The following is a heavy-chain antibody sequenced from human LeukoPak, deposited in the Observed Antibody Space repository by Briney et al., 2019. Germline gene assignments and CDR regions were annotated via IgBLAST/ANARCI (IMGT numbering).Heavy chain of an antibody. CDR2: ISGSGGST. V-gene: IGHV3-23*01. CDR1: GFTFSSYA. J-gene: IGHJ4*02. CDR3: AKRRYCSGGSCYRGSGYDY. Sequence: GGSLRLSCAASGFTFSSYAMSWVRQAPGKGLEWVSAISGSGGSTYYADSVKGRFTISRDNSKNTLYLQMNSLRAEDTAVYYCAKRRYCSGGSCYRGSGYDYWGQGTLVTVSS. D-gene: IGHD2-15*01.